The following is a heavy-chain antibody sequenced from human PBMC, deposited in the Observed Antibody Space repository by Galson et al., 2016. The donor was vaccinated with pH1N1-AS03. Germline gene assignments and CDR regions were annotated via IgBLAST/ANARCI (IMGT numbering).Heavy chain of an antibody. V-gene: IGHV2-5*02. CDR3: AHYSTKVTTGSCEH. CDR1: GFSLTSGGVG. Sequence: PALVKPPQTLTLTCTFSGFSLTSGGVGVGWFRQPLGKAPEWLALVYWDDDKRYSPSVKGSLTITRDTSKNQVVLTLTDMDPIDTGTYFCAHYSTKVTTGSCEHWGPGILVTVSS. D-gene: IGHD4-17*01. J-gene: IGHJ4*02. CDR2: VYWDDDK.